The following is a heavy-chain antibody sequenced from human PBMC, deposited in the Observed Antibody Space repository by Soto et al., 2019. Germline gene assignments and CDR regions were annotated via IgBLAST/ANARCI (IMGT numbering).Heavy chain of an antibody. CDR1: GGSISSGGYY. Sequence: QVQLQESGPGLVKPSQTLSLTCTVSGGSISSGGYYWSWIRQHPGKGLEWIGYIYYSGSTYYNPHRKSRVTISVDTSKNQFSLKLRCVTAGDTVVYYCARGVVTAILRFDYFDCLGQGTLVTVFS. J-gene: IGHJ4*02. D-gene: IGHD2-21*02. CDR3: ARGVVTAILRFDYFDC. CDR2: IYYSGST. V-gene: IGHV4-31*03.